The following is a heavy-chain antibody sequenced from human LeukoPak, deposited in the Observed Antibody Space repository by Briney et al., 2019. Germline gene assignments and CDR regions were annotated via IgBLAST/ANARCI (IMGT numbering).Heavy chain of an antibody. V-gene: IGHV1-2*02. Sequence: GASVKVSCKASGYTFTSYDINWVRQATGQGLEWMGWINPNSGGTNYAQKFQGRVTMTRDTSISTAYMELSRLRSDDTAVYYCARGLMGAAAGTLDYWGQGTLVTVSS. CDR1: GYTFTSYD. J-gene: IGHJ4*02. D-gene: IGHD6-13*01. CDR2: INPNSGGT. CDR3: ARGLMGAAAGTLDY.